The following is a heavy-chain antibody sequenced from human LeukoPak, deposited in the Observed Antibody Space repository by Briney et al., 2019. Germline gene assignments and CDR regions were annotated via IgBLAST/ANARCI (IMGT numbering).Heavy chain of an antibody. V-gene: IGHV4-34*01. Sequence: SETLSLTCAVYGGSFSGYYWSWIRQPPGKGLEWIGEINHSGSTNYNPSLKSRVTISVDTSKNQFSLKLSSVTAADTAVYYCARGHSKARLYYYDSSGYYYWGQGTLVTVSS. CDR3: ARGHSKARLYYYDSSGYYY. D-gene: IGHD3-22*01. CDR2: INHSGST. J-gene: IGHJ4*02. CDR1: GGSFSGYY.